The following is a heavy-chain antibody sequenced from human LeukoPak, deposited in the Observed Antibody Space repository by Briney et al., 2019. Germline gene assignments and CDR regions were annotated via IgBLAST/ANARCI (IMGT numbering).Heavy chain of an antibody. D-gene: IGHD4-11*01. CDR2: INHSGST. CDR1: GGSFSGYY. CDR3: ASILPTVTTNYYYYGMDV. V-gene: IGHV4-34*01. Sequence: PSESLSLTCAVYGGSFSGYYWSWIRQPQGKRLEWIGEINHSGSTNYNPSLKSRVTISVDTSKNQFSLKLSSVTAADTAVYYCASILPTVTTNYYYYGMDVWGQGTTVTVSS. J-gene: IGHJ6*02.